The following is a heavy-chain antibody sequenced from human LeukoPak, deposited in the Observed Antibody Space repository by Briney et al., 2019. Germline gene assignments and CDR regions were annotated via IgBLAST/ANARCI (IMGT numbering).Heavy chain of an antibody. J-gene: IGHJ4*02. CDR3: AKSPITTFAEY. V-gene: IGHV3-23*01. D-gene: IGHD3-10*02. Sequence: PGGSLRLSCAASGFTFSCCAMHWVRQAPGKGLEWVSAVSANGGTTHYADSVEGRFTTSRDNSKNTLSLQMNSLRAEDTAVYHCAKSPITTFAEYWGQGTLVTVSS. CDR2: VSANGGTT. CDR1: GFTFSCCA.